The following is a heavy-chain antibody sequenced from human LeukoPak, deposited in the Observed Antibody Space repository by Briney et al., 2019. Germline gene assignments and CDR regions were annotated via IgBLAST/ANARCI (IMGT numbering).Heavy chain of an antibody. CDR3: ARDLIYQLRQWDYYYYMDV. D-gene: IGHD2-2*01. CDR1: GFTFSSYS. V-gene: IGHV3-48*01. CDR2: ISSSSSTI. J-gene: IGHJ6*03. Sequence: PGGSLRLSCAASGFTFSSYSMNWVRQAPGKGLEWVSYISSSSSTIYYADSVKGRFTISRDNAKNSLYLQMNSLRAEDTAVYYCARDLIYQLRQWDYYYYMDVWGKGTTVTVSS.